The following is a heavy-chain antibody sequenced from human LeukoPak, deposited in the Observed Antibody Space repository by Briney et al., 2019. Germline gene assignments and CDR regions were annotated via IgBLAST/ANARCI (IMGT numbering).Heavy chain of an antibody. Sequence: PSETLSLTCTVSGGSVTSYYCNWIRQPAGKGLEWIGRIYSSGDTNYNPSLKSRITMSVDTSKNQFSLNLSSVTAADTAVYYCAGDPFGSSLDYWGQGTLVTVSS. CDR2: IYSSGDT. CDR3: AGDPFGSSLDY. D-gene: IGHD1-26*01. J-gene: IGHJ4*02. CDR1: GGSVTSYY. V-gene: IGHV4-4*07.